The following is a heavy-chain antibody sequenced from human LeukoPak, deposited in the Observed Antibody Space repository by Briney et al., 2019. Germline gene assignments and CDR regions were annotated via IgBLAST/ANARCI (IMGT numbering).Heavy chain of an antibody. J-gene: IGHJ4*02. D-gene: IGHD1-26*01. V-gene: IGHV1-18*01. CDR1: GYTFATYG. CDR2: ISAYNGDT. CDR3: ARSRLGVLDY. Sequence: ASVKVSCKASGYTFATYGVTFVRQAPGQGLEWVGWISAYNGDTDYAQKLQGRVTKTTDTSTSTAYMELRNLKSDDTAVYYCARSRLGVLDYWGQGTLVTVSS.